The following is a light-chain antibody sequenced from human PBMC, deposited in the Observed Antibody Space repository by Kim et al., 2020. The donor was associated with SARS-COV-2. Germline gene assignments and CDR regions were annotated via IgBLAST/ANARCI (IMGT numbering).Light chain of an antibody. CDR2: GAS. J-gene: IGKJ4*01. V-gene: IGKV3-15*01. Sequence: EIVMTQSPATLSVSPGEGGTLSCRASENISNNLAWYQQIPGQAPRLLIYGASTRAAGIPARFSGSGSGTEFTLTISSLQAEDFAIFFCQQYNHWPLTFGGGTKLEI. CDR3: QQYNHWPLT. CDR1: ENISNN.